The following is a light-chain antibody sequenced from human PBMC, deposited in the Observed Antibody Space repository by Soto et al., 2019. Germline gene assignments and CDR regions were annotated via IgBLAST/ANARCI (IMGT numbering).Light chain of an antibody. CDR2: GAS. V-gene: IGKV3-20*01. Sequence: DIVMTQSPLSLPVTPGEPASISCRASQSVGNSHVAWYQQRRGLPPRLLIYGASNRATGIPDRFSGSGSGADFTLTISRLEPEDFAVYFCQQYGNSPPGTFGQGTRLEIK. CDR1: QSVGNSH. J-gene: IGKJ5*01. CDR3: QQYGNSPPGT.